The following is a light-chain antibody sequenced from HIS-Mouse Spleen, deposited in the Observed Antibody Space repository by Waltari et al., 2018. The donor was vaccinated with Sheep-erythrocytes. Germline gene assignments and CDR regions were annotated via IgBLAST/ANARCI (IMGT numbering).Light chain of an antibody. V-gene: IGLV1-44*01. Sequence: QSVLTQPPSASGTPGQRVTISCSGSSSNIGSNTVNCYQQLPGTAPNLLIYSNKQRPSGVPDRFSGSKSGTSASLAISGLQSEDEADYYCAAWDDSLNGYVFGTGTKVTVL. CDR2: SNK. J-gene: IGLJ1*01. CDR3: AAWDDSLNGYV. CDR1: SSNIGSNT.